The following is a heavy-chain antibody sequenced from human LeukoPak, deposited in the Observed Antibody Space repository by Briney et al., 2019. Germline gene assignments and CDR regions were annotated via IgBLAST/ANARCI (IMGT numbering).Heavy chain of an antibody. V-gene: IGHV1-69*13. D-gene: IGHD3-22*01. Sequence: ASVKVSCKASGGTFSSYAISWVRQAPGQGLEWTGGIIPIFGTANYAQKFQGRVTITADESTSTAYMELSSLRSEDTAVYYCARGTYYYDSSGYFFWGDAFDIWGQGTMVTVSS. CDR2: IIPIFGTA. J-gene: IGHJ3*02. CDR3: ARGTYYYDSSGYFFWGDAFDI. CDR1: GGTFSSYA.